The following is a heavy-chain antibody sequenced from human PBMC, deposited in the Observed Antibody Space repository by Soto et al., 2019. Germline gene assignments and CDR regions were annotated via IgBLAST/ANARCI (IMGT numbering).Heavy chain of an antibody. CDR3: TIVKYCTGNSGNCYDS. J-gene: IGHJ4*02. CDR1: GAPITSYC. CDR2: IYYNGGT. V-gene: IGHV4-59*01. D-gene: IGHD2-8*02. Sequence: QVQLQQSGPGLVKPSETLSLTCAVSGAPITSYCWSWIRQPPGKGLEWSGHIYYNGGTNYNASFKSRITTSPHTSENQFSLRLTSVTAADTAVYFCTIVKYCTGNSGNCYDSGGQGTLVTVSS.